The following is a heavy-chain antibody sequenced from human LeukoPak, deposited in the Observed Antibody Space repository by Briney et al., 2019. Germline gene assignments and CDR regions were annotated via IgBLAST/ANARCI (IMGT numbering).Heavy chain of an antibody. CDR2: INHSGST. V-gene: IGHV4-34*01. CDR3: ARADGGGRIEY. J-gene: IGHJ4*02. CDR1: GGSFSGYY. Sequence: SETLSLTCAVYGGSFSGYYWSWIRQPPGKGLEWIGEINHSGSTNYNPSLKSRVTISVDTSKNQFSLKLSSVTAADTAVYYCARADGGGRIEYWGQGTLVTVSS. D-gene: IGHD3-16*01.